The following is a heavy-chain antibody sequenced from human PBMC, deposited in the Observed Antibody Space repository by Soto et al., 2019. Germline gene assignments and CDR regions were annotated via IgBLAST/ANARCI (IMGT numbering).Heavy chain of an antibody. CDR2: IYSSGST. D-gene: IGHD3-22*01. V-gene: IGHV4-59*08. J-gene: IGHJ4*01. CDR3: ARHRREYYYDSSGYPAY. Sequence: KGLEWIGYIYSSGSTNYNPSRKSRVTISVDTSKNQFSLKLSSVTAADTAVYYCARHRREYYYDSSGYPAYWGHGTPVTVSS.